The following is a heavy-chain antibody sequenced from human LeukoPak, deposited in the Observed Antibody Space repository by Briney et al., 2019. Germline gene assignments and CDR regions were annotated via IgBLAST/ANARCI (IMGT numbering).Heavy chain of an antibody. J-gene: IGHJ3*02. V-gene: IGHV4-39*01. CDR1: GGSISSSSYY. CDR2: IYYSGST. CDR3: ARRNVVVPAAMARAFDI. Sequence: PSETLSLTCTVSGGSISSSSYYWGWIRQPPGKGLEWIGSIYYSGSTYYNPSLKSRVTISVDTSKNQFSLKLSSVTAADTAVYYCARRNVVVPAAMARAFDIWGQGTMVTVSS. D-gene: IGHD2-2*01.